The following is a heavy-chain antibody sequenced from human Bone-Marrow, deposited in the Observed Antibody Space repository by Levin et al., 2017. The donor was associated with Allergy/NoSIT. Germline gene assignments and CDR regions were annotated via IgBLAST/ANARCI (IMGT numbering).Heavy chain of an antibody. CDR3: AKDRGYYGSGSSDS. CDR1: GFTFSSYD. CDR2: ISYDGSNK. V-gene: IGHV3-30*18. D-gene: IGHD3-10*01. J-gene: IGHJ5*01. Sequence: GGSLRLSCAASGFTFSSYDMHWVRQAPGKGLEWVAVISYDGSNKYYAGSVKGRFTISRDNSKNTLYLQMNSLRAEDTAVYYCAKDRGYYGSGSSDSWGQGTLVTVSS.